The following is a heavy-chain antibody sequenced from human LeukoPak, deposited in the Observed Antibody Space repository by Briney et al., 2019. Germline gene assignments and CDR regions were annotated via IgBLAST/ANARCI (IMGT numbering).Heavy chain of an antibody. D-gene: IGHD5-18*01. V-gene: IGHV4-59*01. CDR3: ARCGYSYGCDY. CDR1: GDSISSYY. Sequence: KPSETLSLTCTVSGDSISSYYCSWIRQPPGKGLEWIGYIYYSGSTNYNPSLKSRVTISVDTSKNQFSLKLSSVTAADTAVYYCARCGYSYGCDYWGQGTLVTVSS. J-gene: IGHJ4*02. CDR2: IYYSGST.